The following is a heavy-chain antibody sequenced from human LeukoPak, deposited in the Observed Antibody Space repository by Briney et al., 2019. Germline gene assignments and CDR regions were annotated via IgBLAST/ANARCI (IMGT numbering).Heavy chain of an antibody. J-gene: IGHJ5*02. V-gene: IGHV4-59*01. D-gene: IGHD3-22*01. Sequence: PSGTLSLTCTVSGGSISSYYWSWIRQPPGKGLEWIGYIYYSGSTNYNPSLKSRVTISVDTSKNQFSLKLSSVTAADTAVYYCARETPYDSSGYYPNWFDPWGQGTLVTVSS. CDR1: GGSISSYY. CDR2: IYYSGST. CDR3: ARETPYDSSGYYPNWFDP.